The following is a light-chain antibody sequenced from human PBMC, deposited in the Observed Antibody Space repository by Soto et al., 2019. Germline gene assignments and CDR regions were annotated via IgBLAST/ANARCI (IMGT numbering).Light chain of an antibody. Sequence: SVLTQPPSVSGSPGQSVAISCSGTSSDVGSYNHVSWYQQAPGTAPKVMIYEVSNRPSGVPDRFSGSKSGNTASLTISGLQPEDEADYYCYSFTTSSTYVFGTGTKVTVL. CDR3: YSFTTSSTYV. CDR1: SSDVGSYNH. J-gene: IGLJ1*01. CDR2: EVS. V-gene: IGLV2-18*02.